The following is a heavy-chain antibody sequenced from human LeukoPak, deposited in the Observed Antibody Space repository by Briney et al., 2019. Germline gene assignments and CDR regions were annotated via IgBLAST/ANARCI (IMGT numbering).Heavy chain of an antibody. D-gene: IGHD2-15*01. V-gene: IGHV5-51*01. Sequence: GESLKISCKCSGYSFNNYWIAWVRQMPGKGLEWMGIIYPGDSDTRYSPSFQGQVTISADKSISTAYLQWSSLKASDSAMYYCTREAGRYCSGGTCYFHRSFDYWGQGTLVTVPS. J-gene: IGHJ4*02. CDR1: GYSFNNYW. CDR2: IYPGDSDT. CDR3: TREAGRYCSGGTCYFHRSFDY.